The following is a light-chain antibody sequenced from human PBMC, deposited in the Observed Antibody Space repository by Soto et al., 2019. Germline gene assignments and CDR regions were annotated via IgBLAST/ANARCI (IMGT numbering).Light chain of an antibody. Sequence: DIVLTQSPGTLSLSPGEGATLSCRASQSVNSNYLAWYQQKPGQAARLLIYGASSRATGIPDRFSGVGSGTDFTLTISRLEPEDFAVYYCRQYGSSPPTFGGGTKVDIK. CDR3: RQYGSSPPT. CDR1: QSVNSNY. CDR2: GAS. J-gene: IGKJ4*01. V-gene: IGKV3-20*01.